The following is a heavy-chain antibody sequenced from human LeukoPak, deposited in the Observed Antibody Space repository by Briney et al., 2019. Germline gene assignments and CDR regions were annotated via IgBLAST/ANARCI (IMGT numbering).Heavy chain of an antibody. Sequence: GGSLRLSCAASGFTFSSYSMNWVRQAPGKGLEWVSSISSSSSYIYYADSVKGRFTISRDNAKNSLYLQMNSLRAEDTAVYYCARDPSTPYSSSWYKRFFDYWGQGTLVTVSS. CDR3: ARDPSTPYSSSWYKRFFDY. J-gene: IGHJ4*02. D-gene: IGHD6-13*01. CDR2: ISSSSSYI. CDR1: GFTFSSYS. V-gene: IGHV3-21*01.